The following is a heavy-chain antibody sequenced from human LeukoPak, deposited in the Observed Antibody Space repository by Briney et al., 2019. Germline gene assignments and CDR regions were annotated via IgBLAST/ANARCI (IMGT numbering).Heavy chain of an antibody. CDR1: GFTFSSYS. CDR2: ISSSSSYI. J-gene: IGHJ4*02. CDR3: ARDRALEMATIIGFDY. Sequence: EGSLRLSCAASGFTFSSYSMNWVRQAPGKGLEWVSSISSSSSYIYYADSVKGRFTISRDNAKNSLYLQMNSLRAEDTAVYYCARDRALEMATIIGFDYWGQGTLVTVSS. V-gene: IGHV3-21*01. D-gene: IGHD5-12*01.